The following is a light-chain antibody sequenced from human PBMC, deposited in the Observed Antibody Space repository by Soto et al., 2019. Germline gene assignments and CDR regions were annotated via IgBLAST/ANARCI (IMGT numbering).Light chain of an antibody. J-gene: IGLJ1*01. CDR3: SSYTSSSPYV. CDR1: SSDVGGYNY. V-gene: IGLV2-14*01. Sequence: QYALTQPASVSGSPGQSITISCTGTSSDVGGYNYVSWYQQHPGKAPKLMIYEVSNRPSGVSNRFSGYKSGNTASLTISGLQAEDEADYYCSSYTSSSPYVFGTGTKLTVL. CDR2: EVS.